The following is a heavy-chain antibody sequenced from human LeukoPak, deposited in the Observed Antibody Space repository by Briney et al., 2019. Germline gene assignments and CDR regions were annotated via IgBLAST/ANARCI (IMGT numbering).Heavy chain of an antibody. CDR1: GFTFSSYA. J-gene: IGHJ4*02. CDR2: ISGIGGST. V-gene: IGHV3-23*01. Sequence: GGSLRLSCAASGFTFSSYAMSWVRQAPGKGLEWVSAISGIGGSTYYADSVKGRFTISRDNSKNTLYLQMNSLRAEDTAVYYCAKRPPPYYYDSSGYYCFDYWGQGTLVTVSS. D-gene: IGHD3-22*01. CDR3: AKRPPPYYYDSSGYYCFDY.